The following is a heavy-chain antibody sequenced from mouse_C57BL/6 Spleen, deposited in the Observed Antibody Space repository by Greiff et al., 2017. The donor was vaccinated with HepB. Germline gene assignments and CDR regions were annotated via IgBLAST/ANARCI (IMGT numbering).Heavy chain of an antibody. Sequence: EVKLQESGGGLVKPGGSLKLSCAASGFTFSDYGMHWVRQAPEKGLEWVAYISSGSSTIYYADTVKGRFTISRDNAKNTLFLQMTSLRSEDTAMYYCASYGYDDYYAMDYWGQGTSVTVSS. CDR1: GFTFSDYG. CDR3: ASYGYDDYYAMDY. D-gene: IGHD2-2*01. CDR2: ISSGSSTI. V-gene: IGHV5-17*01. J-gene: IGHJ4*01.